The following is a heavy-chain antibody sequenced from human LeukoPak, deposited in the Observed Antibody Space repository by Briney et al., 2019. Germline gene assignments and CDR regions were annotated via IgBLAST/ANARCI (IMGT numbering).Heavy chain of an antibody. CDR1: GFTFDDYA. CDR2: TSWNSGSI. J-gene: IGHJ4*02. Sequence: GGXLRLSCAASGFTFDDYAMHWVRQAPGKGLEWVSGTSWNSGSIGYADSVKGRFTISRDNAKNSLYLQMNSLRAEDMALYYCAASEYSSSSAPFDYWGQGTLVTVSS. CDR3: AASEYSSSSAPFDY. V-gene: IGHV3-9*03. D-gene: IGHD6-6*01.